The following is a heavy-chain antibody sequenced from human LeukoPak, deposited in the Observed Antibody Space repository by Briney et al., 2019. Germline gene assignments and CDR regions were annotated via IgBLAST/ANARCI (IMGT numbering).Heavy chain of an antibody. Sequence: GGSLRLSCAASGFTVSSKYMNWVRQAPGKGLEWVSVVYSDGSTKYADSAKGRFTISRDNSKNTLSLQMNSPRAEDTAVYYCARAWTGRYCSGGSCYRLYYFDSWGQGTLVTVSS. CDR2: VYSDGST. J-gene: IGHJ4*02. D-gene: IGHD2-15*01. V-gene: IGHV3-53*01. CDR1: GFTVSSKY. CDR3: ARAWTGRYCSGGSCYRLYYFDS.